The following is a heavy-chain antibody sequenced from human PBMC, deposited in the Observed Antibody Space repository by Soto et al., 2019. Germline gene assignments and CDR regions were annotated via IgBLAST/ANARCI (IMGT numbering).Heavy chain of an antibody. CDR1: GFTFSSYA. CDR2: ISGSGGST. V-gene: IGHV3-23*01. Sequence: GGSLRLSCAASGFTFSSYAMRWVRQAPGKGLEWVSAISGSGGSTYYADSVKGRFTISRDNSKNTLYLQMNSLRAEDTAVYYCAKDALYDFWSKAVGAFDIWGQGTMVTVSS. J-gene: IGHJ3*02. D-gene: IGHD3-3*01. CDR3: AKDALYDFWSKAVGAFDI.